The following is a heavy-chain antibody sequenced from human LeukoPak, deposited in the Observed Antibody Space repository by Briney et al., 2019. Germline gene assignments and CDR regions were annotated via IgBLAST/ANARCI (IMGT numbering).Heavy chain of an antibody. CDR1: GGTFSSYA. CDR2: IIPIFGTA. J-gene: IGHJ5*02. V-gene: IGHV1-69*05. D-gene: IGHD6-19*01. CDR3: ATFPLLTVAGMEGTYNWFDP. Sequence: VASVKVSCKASGGTFSSYAISWVRQAPGQGLEWMGRIIPIFGTANYAQKFQGRVTITTDESTGTAYMELSSLSSEDTAVYYCATFPLLTVAGMEGTYNWFDPWGQGTLVTVPS.